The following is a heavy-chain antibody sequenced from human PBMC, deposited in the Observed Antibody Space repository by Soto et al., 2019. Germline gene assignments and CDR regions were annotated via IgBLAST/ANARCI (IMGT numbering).Heavy chain of an antibody. CDR3: ARGGRITGTSDAFDI. CDR2: IYYSGST. J-gene: IGHJ3*02. V-gene: IGHV4-61*01. Sequence: QVQLQESGPGLVKPSETLSLTCTVSGGSVSSGSYYWSWIRQPPGKGLEWIGYIYYSGSTNYNPSLKSRVTISVDTSKNQFSLKLSSVTAADTAVYYCARGGRITGTSDAFDIWGQGTMVTVSS. CDR1: GGSVSSGSYY. D-gene: IGHD1-7*01.